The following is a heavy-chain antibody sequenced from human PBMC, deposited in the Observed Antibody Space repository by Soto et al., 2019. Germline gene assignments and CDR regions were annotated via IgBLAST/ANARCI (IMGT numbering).Heavy chain of an antibody. J-gene: IGHJ4*02. CDR3: ARGAYTHDFDS. CDR1: GGTFSSYT. V-gene: IGHV1-18*01. Sequence: GASVKVSCKASGGTFSSYTISWVRQAPGQGLEWMGRISTFNGETNYAQNFQGRVTLTTDTSTTTAYMDLRSLRSDDTAVYYCARGAYTHDFDSWGQGSLVTVSS. D-gene: IGHD5-18*01. CDR2: ISTFNGET.